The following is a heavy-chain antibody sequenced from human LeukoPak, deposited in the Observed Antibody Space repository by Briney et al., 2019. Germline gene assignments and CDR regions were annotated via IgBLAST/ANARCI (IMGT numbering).Heavy chain of an antibody. Sequence: ETLSLTCTVSGGSISSYYWSWVRQAPGKGLEWVSVIYTDDSTYYADSVKGRFTISRDNSKNTLYLQMNSLRAEDTAVYYCAREKILYYYYYMDVWGKGTTVTVSS. V-gene: IGHV3-53*01. J-gene: IGHJ6*03. CDR3: AREKILYYYYYMDV. CDR2: IYTDDST. CDR1: GGSISSYY.